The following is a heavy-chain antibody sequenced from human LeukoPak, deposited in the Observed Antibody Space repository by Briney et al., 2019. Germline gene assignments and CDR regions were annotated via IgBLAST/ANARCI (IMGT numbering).Heavy chain of an antibody. CDR3: ARDTPHDYGGNSYAFDI. V-gene: IGHV3-53*01. CDR2: IYSGGST. Sequence: PGGSLRLSCAASGFTVSSSYMSWVRQAPGKGLEWVSVIYSGGSTYYADSVKGRFTISRDNAKNSLYLQMNSLRAEDTAVYYCARDTPHDYGGNSYAFDIWGQGTMVTVSS. D-gene: IGHD4-23*01. J-gene: IGHJ3*02. CDR1: GFTVSSSY.